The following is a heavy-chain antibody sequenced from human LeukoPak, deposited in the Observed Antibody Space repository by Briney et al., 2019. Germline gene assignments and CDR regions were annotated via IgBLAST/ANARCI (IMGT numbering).Heavy chain of an antibody. CDR3: ARVAGAAATPWD. J-gene: IGHJ4*02. CDR2: IYYSGST. V-gene: IGHV4-30-4*08. Sequence: SWVRQPPGKGLEWIGYIYYSGSTYYNPSLKSRVTISVDTSKNQFSLKLSSVTAADTAVYYCARVAGAAATPWDWGQGTLVTVSS. D-gene: IGHD6-13*01.